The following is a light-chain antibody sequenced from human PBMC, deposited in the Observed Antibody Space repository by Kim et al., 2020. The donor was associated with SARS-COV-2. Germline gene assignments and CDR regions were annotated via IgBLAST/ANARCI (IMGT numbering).Light chain of an antibody. CDR3: NSRDSSGHPPYV. V-gene: IGLV3-19*01. Sequence: LGESVRLRRQEDSIGSYHASWSQQKPGEAAVLVIYGKNNRPSGIPDRFSVSSSGNTASLTITGAQAEDEADYYCNSRDSSGHPPYVFGTGTQVTVL. J-gene: IGLJ1*01. CDR2: GKN. CDR1: SIGSYH.